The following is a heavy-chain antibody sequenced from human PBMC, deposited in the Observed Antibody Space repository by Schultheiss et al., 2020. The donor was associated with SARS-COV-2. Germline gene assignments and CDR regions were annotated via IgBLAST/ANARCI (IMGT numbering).Heavy chain of an antibody. D-gene: IGHD2-21*01. CDR3: AGKEGVNYYYYYMDV. J-gene: IGHJ6*03. CDR1: GFTVSSNY. CDR2: IYSGGST. V-gene: IGHV3-53*01. Sequence: GGSLRLSCAASGFTVSSNYMSWVRQAPGKGLEWVSVIYSGGSTYYADSVKGRFTISRDNSKNTLYLQMNSLRAEDTAVYYCAGKEGVNYYYYYMDVWGRGTTVTVSS.